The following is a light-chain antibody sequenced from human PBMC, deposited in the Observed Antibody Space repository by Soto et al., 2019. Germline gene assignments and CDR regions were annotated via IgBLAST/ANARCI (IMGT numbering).Light chain of an antibody. J-gene: IGKJ1*01. CDR2: GAS. CDR3: QQYGSPWT. V-gene: IGKV3-20*01. CDR1: QSVSSSY. Sequence: EIVLTQSPGTLSLSPGERATLSCRASQSVSSSYLAWYQQKPGQAPRLLIYGASSRGTGIPDRFSGSGSGTDFTLTISRLEPEDFAVYYCQQYGSPWTFGQGTKVEIK.